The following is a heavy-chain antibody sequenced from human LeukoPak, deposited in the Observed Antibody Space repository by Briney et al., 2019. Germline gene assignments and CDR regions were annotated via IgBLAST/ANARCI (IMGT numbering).Heavy chain of an antibody. CDR2: ISSSGGSI. CDR3: AAAGSDY. J-gene: IGHJ4*02. CDR1: GFTFSGSE. V-gene: IGHV3-48*03. Sequence: GGSLRLSCAASGFTFSGSEMNWVRQAPGKGLEWVSGISSSGGSIYYADSVQGRFTISRDNAKKSLHLQMNSLRAEDTAVYYCAAAGSDYWGQGTLVTVSS.